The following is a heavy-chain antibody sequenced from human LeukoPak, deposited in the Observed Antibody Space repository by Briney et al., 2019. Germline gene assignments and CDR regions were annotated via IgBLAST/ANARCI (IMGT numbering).Heavy chain of an antibody. D-gene: IGHD6-19*01. CDR2: ISWNSGSI. CDR3: AKVLDHIPPYSSGYPLYYYYGMDV. Sequence: GGSLRLSCAASGFTFDDYAMHWVRQAPGKGLEWVSGISWNSGSIGYADSVKGRFTISRDNAKNSLYLQMNSLRAEDTALYYCAKVLDHIPPYSSGYPLYYYYGMDVWGQGTLVTVSS. J-gene: IGHJ6*02. CDR1: GFTFDDYA. V-gene: IGHV3-9*01.